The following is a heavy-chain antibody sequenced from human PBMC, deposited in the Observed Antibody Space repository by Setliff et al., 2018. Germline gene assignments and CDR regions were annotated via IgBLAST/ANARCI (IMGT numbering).Heavy chain of an antibody. CDR3: VRWVDGKADY. Sequence: GSLRLSCAASGFTFSAYALHWVRQAPVRGLEYVSAISNDGRRTYYTDSVKGRFTISRDNSKNTLYPQMGSLRPEDMAVYYCVRWVDGKADYWGQGTLVTVSS. J-gene: IGHJ4*02. CDR1: GFTFSAYA. CDR2: ISNDGRRT. V-gene: IGHV3-64*02.